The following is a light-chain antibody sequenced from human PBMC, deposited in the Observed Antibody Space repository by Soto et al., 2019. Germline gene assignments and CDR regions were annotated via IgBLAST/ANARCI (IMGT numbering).Light chain of an antibody. J-gene: IGLJ2*01. CDR2: DVN. Sequence: QSALTQPASVSGSPGQSITISCTGTSSDVGGYNYVSWYQQHPDKAPKLIIYDVNDRPSGVSNRFSGSKSGNTASLTISGLQSKDEADYYCTSYTSSSALVIFGGGTKLTVL. V-gene: IGLV2-14*03. CDR3: TSYTSSSALVI. CDR1: SSDVGGYNY.